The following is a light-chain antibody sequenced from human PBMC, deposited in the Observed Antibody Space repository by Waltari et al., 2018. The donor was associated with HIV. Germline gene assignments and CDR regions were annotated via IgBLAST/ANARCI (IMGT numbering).Light chain of an antibody. J-gene: IGLJ1*01. CDR3: AAWDESLNVYL. CDR1: RSNIGSNT. Sequence: QSELTQPASVSGTPGQTVTFSCSGGRSNIGSNTVNWYRQFPGAAPKLLIYSNNQRPSGVPDRFSGSKSGTSASLAISGLQAGDEADYYCAAWDESLNVYLFGPGTKATVL. V-gene: IGLV1-44*01. CDR2: SNN.